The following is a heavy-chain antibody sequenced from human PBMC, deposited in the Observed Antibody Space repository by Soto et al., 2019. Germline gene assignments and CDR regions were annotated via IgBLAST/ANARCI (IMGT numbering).Heavy chain of an antibody. CDR1: GFTFSSYS. V-gene: IGHV3-21*01. J-gene: IGHJ4*02. CDR2: ISSSSSYI. Sequence: EVQLVESGGGLVKPGGSLRLSCAASGFTFSSYSMNWVRQAPGKGLEWVSSISSSSSYIYYADSVKGRFTISRDNAKNSLYLQMNGLRAEDTAGYYCAGGIGDASYFDYGGQGTLVTVAS. CDR3: AGGIGDASYFDY. D-gene: IGHD1-26*01.